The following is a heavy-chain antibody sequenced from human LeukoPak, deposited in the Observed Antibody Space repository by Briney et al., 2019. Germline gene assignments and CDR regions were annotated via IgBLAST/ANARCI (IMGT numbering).Heavy chain of an antibody. CDR1: GGSISSYY. D-gene: IGHD3-22*01. Sequence: SSETLSLTCTVSGGSISSYYWSWIRQPPGKGLEWIGYIYYSGSTNYNPSLKSRVTISVDTSKNQFSLKLSSVTAADTAVYYCARDDSTYSPNYYGMDVWGQGTTVTVSS. CDR2: IYYSGST. CDR3: ARDDSTYSPNYYGMDV. J-gene: IGHJ6*02. V-gene: IGHV4-59*01.